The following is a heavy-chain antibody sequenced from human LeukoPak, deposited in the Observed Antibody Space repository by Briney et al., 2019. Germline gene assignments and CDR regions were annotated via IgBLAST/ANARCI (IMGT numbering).Heavy chain of an antibody. CDR2: IIPMFAPP. D-gene: IGHD3-22*01. CDR1: GGSFSAYS. J-gene: IGHJ4*02. Sequence: SVKVSCKTSGGSFSAYSISWVRQAPGQGLEWMGGIIPMFAPPNYARKFQGRLTITADESTNTVYMELTSLRSEDTAVFYCARHFYYESSGYYYHYYFDHWGQGTLVTVSS. V-gene: IGHV1-69*13. CDR3: ARHFYYESSGYYYHYYFDH.